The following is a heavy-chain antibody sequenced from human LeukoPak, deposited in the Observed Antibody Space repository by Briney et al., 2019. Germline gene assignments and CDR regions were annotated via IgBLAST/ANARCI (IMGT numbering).Heavy chain of an antibody. CDR2: INPDGSGR. Sequence: GGSLRLSCAACGFNFYYNWLICVRQARGKDLVWVANINPDGSGRSYVDSVKGRFTISRDNGEKSLYLLMNSLRVEDTAVYYCARNERWGRGTLVTVSS. CDR3: ARNER. J-gene: IGHJ4*02. CDR1: GFNFYYNW. V-gene: IGHV3-7*01.